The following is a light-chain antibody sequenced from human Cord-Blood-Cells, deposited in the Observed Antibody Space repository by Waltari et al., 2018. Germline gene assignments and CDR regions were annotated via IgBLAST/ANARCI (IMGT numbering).Light chain of an antibody. CDR3: QQYYSTPT. J-gene: IGKJ1*01. CDR2: CAS. CDR1: QSVLYSSNNKNY. Sequence: DIVMTQSPDSLAVSLGERATINCKSSQSVLYSSNNKNYLAWYQQKPGQPPKLLMYCASTRESGVPDRFSGSGSGTDFTLTISSLQAEDVAVYYCQQYYSTPTFGQGTKVEIK. V-gene: IGKV4-1*01.